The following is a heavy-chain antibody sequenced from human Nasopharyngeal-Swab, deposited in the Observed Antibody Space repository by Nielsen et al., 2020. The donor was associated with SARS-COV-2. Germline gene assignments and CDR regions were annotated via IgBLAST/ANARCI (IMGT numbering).Heavy chain of an antibody. Sequence: WIRQPPGKGLEWIGEINHSGSTNYNPSLKSRVTISVDTSKNQFSLKLSSVTAADTAVYYCARNYGDQVNMDVWGKGTTVTVSS. V-gene: IGHV4-34*09. CDR2: INHSGST. J-gene: IGHJ6*04. D-gene: IGHD4-17*01. CDR3: ARNYGDQVNMDV.